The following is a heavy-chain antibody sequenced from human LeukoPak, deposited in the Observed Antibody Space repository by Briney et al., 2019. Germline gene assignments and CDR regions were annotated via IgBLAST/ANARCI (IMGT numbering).Heavy chain of an antibody. Sequence: GGSLRLSCAASGFTFSSYWMSWVRQAPGKGLEWVANIKQDGSEKYYVDSVKGRFTISRDNAKNSLYLQMNSLRAEDTAVYYCARGSHYYDSSGYYAAGYWSQGTLVTVSS. CDR3: ARGSHYYDSSGYYAAGY. D-gene: IGHD3-22*01. CDR2: IKQDGSEK. J-gene: IGHJ4*02. V-gene: IGHV3-7*04. CDR1: GFTFSSYW.